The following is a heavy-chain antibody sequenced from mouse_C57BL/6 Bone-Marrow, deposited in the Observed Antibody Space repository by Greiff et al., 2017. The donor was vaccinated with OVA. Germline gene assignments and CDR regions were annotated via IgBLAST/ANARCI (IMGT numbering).Heavy chain of an antibody. V-gene: IGHV1-55*01. D-gene: IGHD1-1*01. CDR3: ARFTTVVDAMDC. CDR1: GYTFTSYW. CDR2: IYPGSGST. J-gene: IGHJ4*01. Sequence: QVQLKQPGAELVKPGASVKMSCKASGYTFTSYWITWVKQRPGQGLEWIGDIYPGSGSTNYNEKFKSKATLTVDTSSSTAYMQLSSLTSEDSAVYYCARFTTVVDAMDCWGQGTSVTVSS.